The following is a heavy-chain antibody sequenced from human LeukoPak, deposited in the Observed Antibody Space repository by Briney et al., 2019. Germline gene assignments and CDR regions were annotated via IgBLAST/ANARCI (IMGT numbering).Heavy chain of an antibody. CDR2: SSGSGGST. CDR1: GFTFSSYA. D-gene: IGHD3-22*01. Sequence: GGSLRLSCAASGFTFSSYAMSWVRQAPGKGLEWVSASSGSGGSTYYADSVKGRFTISRDNSKNTLYLQMNSLRAEDTAVYYCAKALTMIVVVITDYGMDVWGQGTTVTVSS. CDR3: AKALTMIVVVITDYGMDV. V-gene: IGHV3-23*01. J-gene: IGHJ6*02.